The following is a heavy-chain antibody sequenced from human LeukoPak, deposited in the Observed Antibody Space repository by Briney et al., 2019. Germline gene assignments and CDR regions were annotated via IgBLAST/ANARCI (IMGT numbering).Heavy chain of an antibody. D-gene: IGHD3-10*01. CDR1: GGSFSGYY. J-gene: IGHJ5*02. CDR2: INHSGST. Sequence: SETLSLTCAVYGGSFSGYYWSWIRQPPGKGLEWIGGINHSGSTNYNPSLKSRVTISVDTSKNQFSLELSSVTAADTAVYYCARGRNYYGSGSWRWFDPWGQGTLVTVSS. CDR3: ARGRNYYGSGSWRWFDP. V-gene: IGHV4-34*01.